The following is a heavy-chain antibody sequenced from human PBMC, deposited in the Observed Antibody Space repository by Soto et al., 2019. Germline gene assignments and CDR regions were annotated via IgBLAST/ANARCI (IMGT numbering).Heavy chain of an antibody. Sequence: GGSLRLSCAASGFTFSSYAMSWVRQAPGKGLEWVSAISGSGGSTYYADSVKGRFTISRDNSKNTLYLQMNSLRAEDTAVYYCAKDRDIVLVPAAWNWFDPWGQGTLVTVSS. J-gene: IGHJ5*02. V-gene: IGHV3-23*01. D-gene: IGHD2-2*01. CDR2: ISGSGGST. CDR3: AKDRDIVLVPAAWNWFDP. CDR1: GFTFSSYA.